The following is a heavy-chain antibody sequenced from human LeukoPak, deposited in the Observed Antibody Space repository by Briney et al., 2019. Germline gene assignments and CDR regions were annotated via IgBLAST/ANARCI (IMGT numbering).Heavy chain of an antibody. CDR2: IYYTGSA. J-gene: IGHJ4*02. CDR1: GGSISSSSYY. V-gene: IGHV4-39*01. Sequence: PSETLSLTCTVSGGSISSSSYYWGWIRQPPGKGLEWIGSIYYTGSAYYNPSLKSRVTMSVDTSKNQFSLRLSSVTAADTAVYYCARLTSATYYSFDYWGQGTLVTVSS. CDR3: ARLTSATYYSFDY. D-gene: IGHD1-26*01.